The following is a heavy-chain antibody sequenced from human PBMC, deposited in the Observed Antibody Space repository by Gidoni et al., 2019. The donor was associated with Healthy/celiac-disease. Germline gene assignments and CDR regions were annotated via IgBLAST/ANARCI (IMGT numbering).Heavy chain of an antibody. CDR3: ASLNYYGSGSYSQFDY. CDR2: ISSSSSTI. Sequence: EVQLVESGGGLVQPGGSLRLSCAASGFTFSSYSMNWVRQAPGKGLEWVSYISSSSSTIYYADSVKGRFTITRDNAKNSLYRQMNSLRAEDTAVYYCASLNYYGSGSYSQFDYWGQGTLVTVSS. J-gene: IGHJ4*02. CDR1: GFTFSSYS. V-gene: IGHV3-48*01. D-gene: IGHD3-10*01.